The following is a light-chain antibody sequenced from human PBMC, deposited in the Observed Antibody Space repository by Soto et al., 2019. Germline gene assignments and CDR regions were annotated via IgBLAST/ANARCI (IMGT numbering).Light chain of an antibody. CDR3: QQYNNWPLT. J-gene: IGKJ1*01. Sequence: EIVMTQSPATLSVSPGERATLSCRASQSVGSNLAWYQQKPGQAPRLLIYDASTRATGIPARFSGSGSGTEFTLTISSLQSEDFAIYDCQQYNNWPLTFGQGTKLEIK. V-gene: IGKV3-15*01. CDR1: QSVGSN. CDR2: DAS.